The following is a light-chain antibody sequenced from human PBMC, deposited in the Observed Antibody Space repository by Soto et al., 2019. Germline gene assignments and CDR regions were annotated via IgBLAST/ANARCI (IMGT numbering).Light chain of an antibody. J-gene: IGKJ1*01. V-gene: IGKV1-5*03. CDR2: EAS. Sequence: DIHMTQSPSTLSASVGDRVTITCRASQNINSWLAWYQQKPGKAPKLLIYEASTFERGVPSRFGGSGSGTEFTLTLSSLQSADFGTYYCQQYNAYSWTFGHGTKVEI. CDR3: QQYNAYSWT. CDR1: QNINSW.